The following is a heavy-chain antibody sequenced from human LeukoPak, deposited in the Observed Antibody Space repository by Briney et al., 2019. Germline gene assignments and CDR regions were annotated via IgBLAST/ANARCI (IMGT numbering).Heavy chain of an antibody. Sequence: ASVKVSCETSGYSFTAHYIHWVRQAPGQALQWLAYIDCCDGDTNYAQPFQGRVTVTRDKSINTAYLELRSLTFDDTAMYYCVRDARDPANDLDYWGRGTLVTVSS. D-gene: IGHD1-1*01. V-gene: IGHV1-2*02. CDR1: GYSFTAHY. J-gene: IGHJ4*01. CDR2: IDCCDGDT. CDR3: VRDARDPANDLDY.